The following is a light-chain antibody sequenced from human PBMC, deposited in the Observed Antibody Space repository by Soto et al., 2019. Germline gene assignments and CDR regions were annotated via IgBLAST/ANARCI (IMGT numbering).Light chain of an antibody. Sequence: EIVLTQSPGTLSLSPGERATLSCRASQSVSSSYLAWYQQKHGQAPRLLIYGASSRVTGIPDRFSGSGSGTDFTLTISRLEPEDFAVYYCQQYGSSPRTFGQGTKVEF. CDR1: QSVSSSY. J-gene: IGKJ1*01. CDR3: QQYGSSPRT. CDR2: GAS. V-gene: IGKV3-20*01.